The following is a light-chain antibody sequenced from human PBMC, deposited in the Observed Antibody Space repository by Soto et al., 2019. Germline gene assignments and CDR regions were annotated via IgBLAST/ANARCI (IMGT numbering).Light chain of an antibody. J-gene: IGLJ3*02. V-gene: IGLV1-44*01. Sequence: QSVLTQPPSASGTPGQRVTISCSGSSSNIGSNTVNWYQHLPGTAPKLLIYNNIQRPSGVPDRFSGSKSGTSASLAISGSQSEDEADYYCAAWDGSLSGWVFGGGTKLTVL. CDR2: NNI. CDR3: AAWDGSLSGWV. CDR1: SSNIGSNT.